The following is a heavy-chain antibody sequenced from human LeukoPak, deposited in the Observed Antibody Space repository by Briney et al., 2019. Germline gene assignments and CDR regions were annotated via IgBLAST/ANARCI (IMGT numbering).Heavy chain of an antibody. CDR3: ARSLTDYNWFDP. CDR1: GFTFSSYS. J-gene: IGHJ5*02. Sequence: PGGSLRLSCAAPGFTFSSYSMNWVRQAPGKGLEWVSSISSSSSYIYYADSVKGRFTISRDNAKNSLYLQMNSLRAEDTAVYYCARSLTDYNWFDPWGQGTLVTVSS. V-gene: IGHV3-21*01. D-gene: IGHD1-14*01. CDR2: ISSSSSYI.